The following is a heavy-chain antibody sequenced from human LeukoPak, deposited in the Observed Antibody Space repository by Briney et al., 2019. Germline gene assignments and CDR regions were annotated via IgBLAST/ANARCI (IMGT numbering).Heavy chain of an antibody. D-gene: IGHD3-10*01. J-gene: IGHJ4*02. V-gene: IGHV1-8*01. CDR2: MNPNSGNT. Sequence: ASVKVSCKASGYTFTSYDINWVRQATGQGLEWMGWMNPNSGNTGYAQKFQGRVTMTRNASISTAYMELSSLRSEDTAVYYCATSGFGELSMYYFDYWGQGTLVTVSS. CDR1: GYTFTSYD. CDR3: ATSGFGELSMYYFDY.